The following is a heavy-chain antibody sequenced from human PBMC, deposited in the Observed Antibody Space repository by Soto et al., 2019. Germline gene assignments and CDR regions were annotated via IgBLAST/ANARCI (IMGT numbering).Heavy chain of an antibody. CDR1: GFTFSSYD. Sequence: EVQLVESGGGLVQPGGSLRLSCAASGFTFSSYDMHWVRQATGKGLEWVSALGTAGDPYSPGSVKGRFTISRENAKNSLYLLMNNLRAGDTAVYYCARSMKSTRWEYGMDVWGQGTTVTVSS. D-gene: IGHD1-26*01. J-gene: IGHJ6*02. CDR2: LGTAGDP. V-gene: IGHV3-13*05. CDR3: ARSMKSTRWEYGMDV.